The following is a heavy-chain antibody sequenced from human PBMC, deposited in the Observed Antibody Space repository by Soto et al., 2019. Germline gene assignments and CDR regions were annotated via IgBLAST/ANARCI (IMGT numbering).Heavy chain of an antibody. D-gene: IGHD2-2*01. CDR2: INHSGST. V-gene: IGHV4-34*01. CDR3: ARFSLLPAASYDAFDI. Sequence: SETLSLTCAVYGGSFSGYYWSWIRQPPGKGLEWIGEINHSGSTNYNPSLKSRVTISVDTSKNQFSLKLSSVTAADTAVYYCARFSLLPAASYDAFDIWGQGTTVTVS. CDR1: GGSFSGYY. J-gene: IGHJ3*02.